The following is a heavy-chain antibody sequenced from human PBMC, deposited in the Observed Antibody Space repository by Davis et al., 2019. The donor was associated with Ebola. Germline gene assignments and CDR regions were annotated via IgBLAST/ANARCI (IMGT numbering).Heavy chain of an antibody. CDR3: ARGVGATSA. V-gene: IGHV1-69*10. CDR1: GGTFSNYA. D-gene: IGHD1-26*01. Sequence: AASVKVSCKASGGTFSNYAISWVRQAPGQGLEWMGGIIPIFGIANYAQKFQGRVTITADKSTSTAYLELSSLRSEEPGVYYCARGVGATSAWGQGTLVTVSS. CDR2: IIPIFGIA. J-gene: IGHJ4*02.